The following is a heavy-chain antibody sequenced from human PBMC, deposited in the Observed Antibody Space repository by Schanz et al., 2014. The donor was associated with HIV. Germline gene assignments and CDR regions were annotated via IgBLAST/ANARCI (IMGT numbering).Heavy chain of an antibody. CDR3: SRDNAKKSLYLQMNSLRADDTAIYFCARGSWYSGGWYDDYNYYDVDV. D-gene: IGHD1-7*01. Sequence: QMPLVESGGGLVKPGGSLRLSCAASGFTFSDCYMSWIRQAPGKGLEWISYISSSSTTIYYADSVKCRFTISRDNAKNNTTNTPKNYADSGQGRFTISRDNAKKSLYLQMNSLRADDTAIYFCARGSWYSGGWYDDYNYYDVDVWGQGTTVIVSS. CDR2: ISSSSTTI. V-gene: IGHV3-11*01. CDR1: GFTFSDCY. J-gene: IGHJ6*02.